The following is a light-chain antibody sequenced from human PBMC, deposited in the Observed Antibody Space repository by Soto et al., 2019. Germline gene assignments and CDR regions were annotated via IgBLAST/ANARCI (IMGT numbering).Light chain of an antibody. J-gene: IGLJ2*01. V-gene: IGLV1-44*01. CDR3: ASWDDSLSGPV. CDR2: SSN. Sequence: QSVLTQPPSASGTPGQRVTVSCSGGRSNIGSNTVNWYQQFPGTAPKLLIYSSNQRPSGVTDRFSGSKSGTSASLAISGLQSEDEADYYCASWDDSLSGPVFGGGTKLTVL. CDR1: RSNIGSNT.